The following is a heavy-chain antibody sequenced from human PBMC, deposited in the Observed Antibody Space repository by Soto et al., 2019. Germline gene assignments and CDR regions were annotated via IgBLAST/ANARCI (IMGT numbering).Heavy chain of an antibody. D-gene: IGHD1-26*01. CDR3: AREKVGANDY. CDR2: MNPNSGNT. Sequence: GASVKVSCKASGGTFSSYTFSWVRQAPGQGLEWMGRMNPNSGNTGYAQKFQGRVTMTRNTSISTAYMELSSLRSEDTAVYYCAREKVGANDYWGQGTLVTVSS. V-gene: IGHV1-8*02. J-gene: IGHJ4*02. CDR1: GGTFSSYT.